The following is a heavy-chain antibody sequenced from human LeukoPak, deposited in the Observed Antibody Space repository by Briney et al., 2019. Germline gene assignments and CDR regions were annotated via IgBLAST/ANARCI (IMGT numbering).Heavy chain of an antibody. V-gene: IGHV4-34*01. Sequence: PSETLSVTRVVYGGSLSGYYWSWIRQPPGKGVEWIGEINHSGSTNYNPSLQSRVTISVDTSKNQFSLKLSSVTAAATAVYYCARSQEPGRGNAFDIWGQGTMVTVSS. CDR2: INHSGST. CDR1: GGSLSGYY. J-gene: IGHJ3*02. CDR3: ARSQEPGRGNAFDI. D-gene: IGHD3-10*01.